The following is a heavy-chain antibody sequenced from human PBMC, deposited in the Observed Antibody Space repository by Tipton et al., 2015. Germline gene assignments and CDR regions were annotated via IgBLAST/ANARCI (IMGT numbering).Heavy chain of an antibody. CDR3: ARSNYYDSSGYYFPDY. V-gene: IGHV4-4*02. Sequence: TLSLTCTVSGDSISSSSWWSWVRQPPGKGLEWIGEINHGGSTNYNPSLKSRVTMSVDKSKNHFSLKLSSVTAADTAVYYCARSNYYDSSGYYFPDYWGQGTLVTVSS. J-gene: IGHJ4*02. CDR2: INHGGST. D-gene: IGHD3-22*01. CDR1: GDSISSSSW.